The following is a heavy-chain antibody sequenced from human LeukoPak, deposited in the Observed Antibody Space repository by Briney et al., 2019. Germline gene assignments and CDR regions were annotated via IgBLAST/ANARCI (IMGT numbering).Heavy chain of an antibody. CDR1: GCSFTSYW. CDR2: IYPGDSDT. V-gene: IGHV5-51*01. D-gene: IGHD6-19*01. Sequence: GGSLKISCKGSGCSFTSYWIGWVRQMPGKGLEWMGIIYPGDSDTRYSPSFQGQVTISADKSISTAYLQWSSLKASDTAMYYCARSSGSVSGWRYDAFDIWGQGTMVTVSS. J-gene: IGHJ3*02. CDR3: ARSSGSVSGWRYDAFDI.